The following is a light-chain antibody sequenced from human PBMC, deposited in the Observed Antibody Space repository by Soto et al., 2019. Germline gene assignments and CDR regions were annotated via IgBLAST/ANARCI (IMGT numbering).Light chain of an antibody. CDR3: QQYNNWWT. J-gene: IGKJ1*01. CDR2: GAS. Sequence: IVMTQSPATLSVSPGERATLSCRASQSVSSNLAWYQQKPGQAPRLLFYGASTRATGIPARFSGNGSGTEFTLTISSLQSEDFAVYYCQQYNNWWTFGQGTKV. CDR1: QSVSSN. V-gene: IGKV3-15*01.